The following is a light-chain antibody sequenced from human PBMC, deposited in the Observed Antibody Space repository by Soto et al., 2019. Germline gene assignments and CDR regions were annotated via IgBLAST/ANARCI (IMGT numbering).Light chain of an antibody. CDR1: QSLLHSNGYNY. Sequence: DIVMTQSPLSLPVTPGEPASISCWSSQSLLHSNGYNYLDWYLQKPGQSPQLLIYLGSNRASGVPDRFSGSGSGTDFTLKISRVEAEDVGVYYCMQALQTQFTFGPGTKVDIK. CDR2: LGS. J-gene: IGKJ3*01. V-gene: IGKV2-28*01. CDR3: MQALQTQFT.